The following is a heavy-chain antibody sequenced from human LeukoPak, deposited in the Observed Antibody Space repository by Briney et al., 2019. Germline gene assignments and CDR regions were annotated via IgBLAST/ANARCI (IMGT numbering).Heavy chain of an antibody. CDR2: IIPIFGTA. J-gene: IGHJ4*02. CDR3: ARFSDYGDYGGFDY. CDR1: GYTFTGYY. Sequence: ASVKVSCKASGYTFTGYYMHWVRQAPGQGLEWMGGIIPIFGTANYAQKFQGRVTITTDESTSTAYMELSSLSSEDTAVYYCARFSDYGDYGGFDYWGQGTLVTVSS. V-gene: IGHV1-69*05. D-gene: IGHD4-17*01.